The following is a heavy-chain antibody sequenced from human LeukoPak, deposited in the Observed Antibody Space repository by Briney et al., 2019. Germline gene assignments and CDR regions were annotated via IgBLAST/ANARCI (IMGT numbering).Heavy chain of an antibody. J-gene: IGHJ5*02. V-gene: IGHV3-11*01. CDR3: ARVLHKRNYDSSDYYGS. CDR2: ISNSGSTI. Sequence: PGGSLRLSCAASRFTFSDYYMSWIRQALGKGLEWVSYISNSGSTIYYADSVKGRFTISRDNAKNSLYLQMNSLRAEDTAVYYCARVLHKRNYDSSDYYGSWGQGTLVTVSS. CDR1: RFTFSDYY. D-gene: IGHD3-22*01.